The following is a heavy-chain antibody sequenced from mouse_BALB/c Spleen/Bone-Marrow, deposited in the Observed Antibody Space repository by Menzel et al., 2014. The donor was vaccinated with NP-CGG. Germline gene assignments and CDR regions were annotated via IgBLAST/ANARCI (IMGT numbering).Heavy chain of an antibody. Sequence: QVQLQQPGAELVKPGASVKLSCKASGYTFTIYYMFWVKQRPGQGLEWIGEINPSNGGTNFSEKFKSKATLTVDKSSSTAYMQLSSLTSEDSAVYYCTRNGPDSSGYPAWFAYWGQGTLVTVSA. CDR1: GYTFTIYY. V-gene: IGHV1S81*02. J-gene: IGHJ3*01. CDR2: INPSNGGT. CDR3: TRNGPDSSGYPAWFAY. D-gene: IGHD3-2*01.